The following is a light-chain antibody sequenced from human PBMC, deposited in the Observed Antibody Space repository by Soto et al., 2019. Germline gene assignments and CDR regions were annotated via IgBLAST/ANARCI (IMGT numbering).Light chain of an antibody. J-gene: IGLJ2*01. CDR2: EVT. CDR1: SSDVGGYNY. Sequence: QSVLTRPASVSGSPGQSITISCTGTSSDVGGYNYVSWYQQHPGKAPKLVIYEVTKRPSGVSNRFSGSKSGNTASLTISGLQAEDETDYYCSSYTSTNHVVFGGGTKLTVL. V-gene: IGLV2-14*01. CDR3: SSYTSTNHVV.